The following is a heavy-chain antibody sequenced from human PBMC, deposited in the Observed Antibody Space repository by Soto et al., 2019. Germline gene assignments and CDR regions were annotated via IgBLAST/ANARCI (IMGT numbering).Heavy chain of an antibody. J-gene: IGHJ4*02. CDR2: ISYSGNT. CDR1: GGSISSGDYY. CDR3: VRTNYDYVWGSYRFDF. D-gene: IGHD3-16*02. V-gene: IGHV4-30-4*01. Sequence: QSLTCTVSGGSISSGDYYWSWIRQPPGKGLEWIGYISYSGNTYSNPSLQSRIIMSMNTSKNQFSLKLSSVTAADTAVYYCVRTNYDYVWGSYRFDFWGQGTLVTVSS.